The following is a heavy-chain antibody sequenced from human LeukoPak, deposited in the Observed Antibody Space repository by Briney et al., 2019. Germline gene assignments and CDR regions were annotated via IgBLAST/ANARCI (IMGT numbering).Heavy chain of an antibody. CDR1: GGSIRSSSYY. D-gene: IGHD1-7*01. Sequence: SETLSLTCTVSGGSIRSSSYYWGCIPQPPGKGLEYIVSIYHSGSTHYNPSLQSRVTISVDTSKNQFSVRLSSVTAADTAVYYCARHRTGTTADYWGQGTLVTVSS. CDR2: IYHSGST. V-gene: IGHV4-39*01. J-gene: IGHJ4*02. CDR3: ARHRTGTTADY.